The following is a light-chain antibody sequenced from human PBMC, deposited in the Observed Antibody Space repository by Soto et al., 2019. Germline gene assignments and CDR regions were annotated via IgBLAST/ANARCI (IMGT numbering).Light chain of an antibody. J-gene: IGLJ2*01. Sequence: SYELTQPSSVSVSPGQTARITCSGDVLAKKYARWFQQKPGQAPVLVIYKDSERPSGIPERFSGSSSGTTVTLTISGAQVEDEADYYCCSAADNNRGVFGGGTKVTVL. V-gene: IGLV3-27*01. CDR2: KDS. CDR3: CSAADNNRGV. CDR1: VLAKKY.